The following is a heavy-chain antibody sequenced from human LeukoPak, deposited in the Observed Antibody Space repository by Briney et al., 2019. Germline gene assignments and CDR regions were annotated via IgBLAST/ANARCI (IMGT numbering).Heavy chain of an antibody. D-gene: IGHD3-22*01. J-gene: IGHJ4*02. Sequence: SETLSLTCTVSGGSISSSSYYWGWIRQPPGKGLEWIGSIYYSGSTYYNPSLKSRVTISVDTSKNQSSLKLSSVTAADTAVYYCAKSDSSGYSGFNWGQGTLVTVSS. CDR2: IYYSGST. V-gene: IGHV4-39*07. CDR3: AKSDSSGYSGFN. CDR1: GGSISSSSYY.